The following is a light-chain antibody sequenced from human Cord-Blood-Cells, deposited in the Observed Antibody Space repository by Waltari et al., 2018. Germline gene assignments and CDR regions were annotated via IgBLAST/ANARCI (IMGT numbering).Light chain of an antibody. V-gene: IGLV2-14*01. CDR3: SLYTSNSSLV. CDR1: SSDVGGYNY. J-gene: IGLJ1*01. Sequence: TQPASVSGSPGQSITLSCTGTSSDVGGYNYVPWYQQHPGKALKLMIYDVSHRPSGVSNRSSGSKSGNSASLTTSGLQAEDDDDYYCSLYTSNSSLVFGNGTKVTVL. CDR2: DVS.